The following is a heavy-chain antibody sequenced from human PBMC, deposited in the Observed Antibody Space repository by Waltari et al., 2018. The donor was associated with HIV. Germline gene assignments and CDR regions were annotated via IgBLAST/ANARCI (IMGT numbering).Heavy chain of an antibody. CDR3: ARGGWTYNPDY. CDR1: GFTVSSNY. D-gene: IGHD1-1*01. Sequence: EVQLVESGGGLIQPGGSLRLSCAASGFTVSSNYMSWVRQAPGKGLEWVSVIYSGGSTYYADSVKVRFTSARDNSKNTLYLQMNSLRAEDTAVYYCARGGWTYNPDYWGQGTLVTVSS. V-gene: IGHV3-53*01. J-gene: IGHJ4*02. CDR2: IYSGGST.